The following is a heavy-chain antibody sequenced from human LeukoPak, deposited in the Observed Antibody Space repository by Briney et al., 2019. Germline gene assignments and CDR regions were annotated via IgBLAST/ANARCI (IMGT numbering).Heavy chain of an antibody. CDR3: ARSFHSSSWYDGY. Sequence: PSETLSLTCTVSGGSISSGSYYWGWIRQPPGKGLEWIGSIYYSGSTYYNPSLKSRVTISVDTSKNQFSLKLSSVTAADTAVYYCARSFHSSSWYDGYWGQGTLVTASS. CDR1: GGSISSGSYY. V-gene: IGHV4-39*01. J-gene: IGHJ4*02. D-gene: IGHD6-13*01. CDR2: IYYSGST.